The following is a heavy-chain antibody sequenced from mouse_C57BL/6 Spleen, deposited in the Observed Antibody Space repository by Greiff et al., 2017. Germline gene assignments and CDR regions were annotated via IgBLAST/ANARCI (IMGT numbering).Heavy chain of an antibody. CDR3: ARGGSNGAMDY. CDR1: GYAFSSYW. D-gene: IGHD1-1*01. V-gene: IGHV1-80*01. CDR2: IYPGDGDT. Sequence: QVQLKESGAELVKPGASVKISCKASGYAFSSYWMNWVKQRPGKGLEWIGQIYPGDGDTNYNGKFKGKATLTADKSSSTAYMQLSSLTSEDSAVYFCARGGSNGAMDYWGQGTSVTVSS. J-gene: IGHJ4*01.